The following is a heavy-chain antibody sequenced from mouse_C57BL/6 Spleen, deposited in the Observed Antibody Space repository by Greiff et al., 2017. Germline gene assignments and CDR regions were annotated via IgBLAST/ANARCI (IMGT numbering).Heavy chain of an antibody. CDR2: IDPSDSYT. D-gene: IGHD2-1*01. Sequence: QVQLQQPGAELVMPGASVKLSCKASGYTFTSYWMHWVKQRPGQGLEWIGKIDPSDSYTNYNQKFKGKSTLTVDKSSSTAYMQLSSLTSEDSAVYYCARWGNWNFDYWGQGTTLTVSS. V-gene: IGHV1-69*01. CDR1: GYTFTSYW. J-gene: IGHJ2*01. CDR3: ARWGNWNFDY.